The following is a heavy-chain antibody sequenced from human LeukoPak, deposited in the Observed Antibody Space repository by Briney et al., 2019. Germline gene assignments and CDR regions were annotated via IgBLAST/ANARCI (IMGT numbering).Heavy chain of an antibody. J-gene: IGHJ4*02. CDR3: ARLVVAAFEDY. Sequence: GGSLRLSCAASGFTFSGYAMHWVRQAPGKGLEWVAVISYDGSNKYYADSVKGRFTISRDNSKNTLYLQMNSLRAEDTAVYYCARLVVAAFEDYWGQGTLVTVSS. CDR1: GFTFSGYA. V-gene: IGHV3-30-3*01. CDR2: ISYDGSNK. D-gene: IGHD2-15*01.